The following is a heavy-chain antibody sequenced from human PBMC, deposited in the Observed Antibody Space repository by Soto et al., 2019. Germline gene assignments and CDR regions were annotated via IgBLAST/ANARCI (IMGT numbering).Heavy chain of an antibody. D-gene: IGHD3-3*01. J-gene: IGHJ6*02. CDR2: MDPNSGST. CDR1: GYTFTSHD. V-gene: IGHV1-8*01. CDR3: ARERKFDFWRKGLDV. Sequence: QAQLVQSGAEVKKPGASVKVSCKASGYTFTSHDINWVRQAPGQGLEWLGWMDPNSGSTGYAQNFQGRVTMTRNISINTAHMELSSLRSEDTAVYYCARERKFDFWRKGLDVWGHGTTVTVSS.